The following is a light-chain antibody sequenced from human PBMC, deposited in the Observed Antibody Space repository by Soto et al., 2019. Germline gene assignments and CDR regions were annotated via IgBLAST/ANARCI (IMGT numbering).Light chain of an antibody. Sequence: DIQMTQSPSTLFASVGDRVTITCRASQSISSWLAWYQQKPGKAPKLLIYKASSLESGVPSRFSGSGSGTEFTLTISSLQPDDFATYYCQHYNSYSEAFGQGTKV. CDR2: KAS. CDR3: QHYNSYSEA. V-gene: IGKV1-5*03. CDR1: QSISSW. J-gene: IGKJ1*01.